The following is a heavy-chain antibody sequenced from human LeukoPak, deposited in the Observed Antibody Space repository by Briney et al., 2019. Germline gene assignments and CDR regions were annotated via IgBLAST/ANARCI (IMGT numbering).Heavy chain of an antibody. Sequence: SVKVSCKASGGTFSSYAISWLRQAPGQGLEWMGRIIPILGIANYAQKFQGRVTITADKSTSTAYMELSSLRSEDTAVYYCAREPVPGIAAAGTFDPWGQGTLVTVSS. CDR3: AREPVPGIAAAGTFDP. J-gene: IGHJ5*02. V-gene: IGHV1-69*04. D-gene: IGHD6-13*01. CDR2: IIPILGIA. CDR1: GGTFSSYA.